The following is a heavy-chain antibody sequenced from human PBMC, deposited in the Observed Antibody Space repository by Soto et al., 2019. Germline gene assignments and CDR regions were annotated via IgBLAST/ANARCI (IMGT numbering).Heavy chain of an antibody. CDR1: GGSISSGDYY. Sequence: QVQLQESGPGLVKPSQTLSLTCTVSGGSISSGDYYWSWIRQHPGKGLEWIGYIYYSGSTYYNPSFMSRVTISVDTSKNQFAMKLSSVIAADTAVYYCARWWSGSRQGFDPWCQGTLVTVSS. CDR3: ARWWSGSRQGFDP. J-gene: IGHJ5*02. V-gene: IGHV4-31*03. D-gene: IGHD3-3*01. CDR2: IYYSGST.